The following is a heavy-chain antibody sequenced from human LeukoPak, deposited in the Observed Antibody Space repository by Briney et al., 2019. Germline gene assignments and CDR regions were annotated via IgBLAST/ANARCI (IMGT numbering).Heavy chain of an antibody. CDR2: LWSDGSAK. V-gene: IGHV3-33*01. Sequence: GGSLRLSCAESGFTFSDDAMHWVPQAPGKGLEWVTVLWSDGSAKKYADSVKGRFTISRDTSRDTLYLQMNGLRPEDTAVYYCMRSYGTSGYGVDYWAQGALVTVSS. CDR3: MRSYGTSGYGVDY. CDR1: GFTFSDDA. D-gene: IGHD5-12*01. J-gene: IGHJ4*02.